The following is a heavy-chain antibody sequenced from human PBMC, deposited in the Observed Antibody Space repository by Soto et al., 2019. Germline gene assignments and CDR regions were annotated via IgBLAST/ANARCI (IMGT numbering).Heavy chain of an antibody. CDR3: ARGGYGDY. CDR2: ISAHNGNA. Sequence: QVHLVQSGAEVKKPGASVKVSCKASGYTFTSYGITGVRQAPGQGLEWIGWISAHNGNADYAQKLQGRVIVPRDTSKSTAYMELRSLISDDKAVYYSARGGYGDYWGQGALVTVSS. CDR1: GYTFTSYG. J-gene: IGHJ4*02. V-gene: IGHV1-18*01. D-gene: IGHD1-1*01.